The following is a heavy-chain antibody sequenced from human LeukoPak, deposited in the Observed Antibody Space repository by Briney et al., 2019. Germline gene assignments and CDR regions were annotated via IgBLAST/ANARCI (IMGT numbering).Heavy chain of an antibody. CDR1: GGTFSSYA. Sequence: ASVKVSCKASGGTFSSYAISWVRQAPGQGLEWMGGIIPIFGTANYAQKFQGRVTIITDESTSTAYMELSSLRSEDTAVYYCARRGGRRDYFDYWGQGTLVTVSS. D-gene: IGHD3-10*01. CDR2: IIPIFGTA. J-gene: IGHJ4*02. V-gene: IGHV1-69*05. CDR3: ARRGGRRDYFDY.